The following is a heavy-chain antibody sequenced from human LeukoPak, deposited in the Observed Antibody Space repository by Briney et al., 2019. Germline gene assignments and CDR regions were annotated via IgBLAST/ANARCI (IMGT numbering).Heavy chain of an antibody. CDR1: GFTFSSFE. CDR3: ARLPTVTTMGY. Sequence: LTGGSLRLSCAASGFTFSSFEMNWVRQAPGKGLEWVSKISHSGSTIYYADSVEGRFTISRDNAKNSLYLQMDSLRAGDTAVYYCARLPTVTTMGYWGQGTLVTVSS. CDR2: ISHSGSTI. J-gene: IGHJ4*02. V-gene: IGHV3-48*03. D-gene: IGHD4-17*01.